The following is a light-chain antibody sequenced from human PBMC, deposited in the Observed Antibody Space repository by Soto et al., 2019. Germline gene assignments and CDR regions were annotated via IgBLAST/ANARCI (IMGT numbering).Light chain of an antibody. CDR1: QGIRTY. J-gene: IGKJ1*01. CDR2: SAS. Sequence: DIQMTQSPSAMSASVGDRVTITCRASQGIRTYLAWFQQKPGKVPKRLIFSASSVQSGVPSRVSGSGSGTEFTLTISSLQPEDVATYYCLQSNSYPWTFGQGTKVQI. V-gene: IGKV1-17*03. CDR3: LQSNSYPWT.